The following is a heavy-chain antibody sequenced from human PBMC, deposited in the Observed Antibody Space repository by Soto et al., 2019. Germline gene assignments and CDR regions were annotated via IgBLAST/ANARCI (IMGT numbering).Heavy chain of an antibody. V-gene: IGHV3-21*01. J-gene: IGHJ6*02. Sequence: PGGSLRLSCAASGFTFSSYSMNWVRQAPGKGLEWVSSISSSSSYIYYAGSVKGRFTISRDNAKNSLYLQMNSLRAEDTAVYYCARDLFSSSWYYYYGMDVWGQGTTVTVSS. D-gene: IGHD6-13*01. CDR3: ARDLFSSSWYYYYGMDV. CDR1: GFTFSSYS. CDR2: ISSSSSYI.